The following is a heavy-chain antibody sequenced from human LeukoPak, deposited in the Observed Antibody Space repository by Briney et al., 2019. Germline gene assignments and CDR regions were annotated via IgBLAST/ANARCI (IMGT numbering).Heavy chain of an antibody. J-gene: IGHJ4*02. Sequence: GGSLRLSCAASGFTFSSYAMHWVHQAPGKGLEYVSAISSNGGSTYYANSVKGRFTISRDNSKNTLYLQMGSLRAEDMAAYYCARTPRTIAAAGTYYFDYWGQGTLVTVSS. D-gene: IGHD6-13*01. V-gene: IGHV3-64*01. CDR1: GFTFSSYA. CDR2: ISSNGGST. CDR3: ARTPRTIAAAGTYYFDY.